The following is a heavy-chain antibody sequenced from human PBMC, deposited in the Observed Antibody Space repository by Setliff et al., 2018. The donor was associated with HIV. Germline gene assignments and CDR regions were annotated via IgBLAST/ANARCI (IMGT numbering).Heavy chain of an antibody. CDR1: GFTFTGYW. Sequence: GGSLRLSCAASGFTFTGYWMYWVRQAPGKGLVWVSHIDSDGTGTTYADSVRGRFSISRDNAKNTLYLQMNSLRAEDTAVYYCAREGGTYRTLLWGQGTLVTSPQ. J-gene: IGHJ4*02. CDR2: IDSDGTGT. D-gene: IGHD1-26*01. CDR3: AREGGTYRTLL. V-gene: IGHV3-74*01.